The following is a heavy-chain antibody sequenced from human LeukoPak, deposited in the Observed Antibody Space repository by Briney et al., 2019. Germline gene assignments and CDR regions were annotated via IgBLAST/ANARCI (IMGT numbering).Heavy chain of an antibody. V-gene: IGHV4-4*02. CDR1: GGSISSSNW. Sequence: SETLSLTCAVSGGSISSSNWWSWVRQPPGKGLEWIGQVSHRGSSNYNPSLKSRLTISVDTSKNQFSLKLDSVTAADTAVYYCAKGTSSGWSYFDYWGQGTLVTVSS. J-gene: IGHJ4*02. D-gene: IGHD6-19*01. CDR3: AKGTSSGWSYFDY. CDR2: VSHRGSS.